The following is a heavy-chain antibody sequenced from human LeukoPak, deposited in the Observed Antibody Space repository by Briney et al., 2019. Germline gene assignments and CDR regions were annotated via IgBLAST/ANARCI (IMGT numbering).Heavy chain of an antibody. V-gene: IGHV4-31*03. CDR3: ARDFRYPDFWSGSYAFDI. J-gene: IGHJ3*02. Sequence: SQTLSLTSTVSGGSISSGGYYWSRIRQHPGKGLEWIGYIYYNGSTYYNPSLKSRVTISVDTSKNQFSLKLSSVTAADTAVYYCARDFRYPDFWSGSYAFDIWGQGTMVTVSS. CDR2: IYYNGST. CDR1: GGSISSGGYY. D-gene: IGHD3-3*01.